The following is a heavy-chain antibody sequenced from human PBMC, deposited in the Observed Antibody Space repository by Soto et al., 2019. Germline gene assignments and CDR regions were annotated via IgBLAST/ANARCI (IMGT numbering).Heavy chain of an antibody. CDR2: IIDSGGYT. Sequence: SGGSLRLSCAASGFTFSSSTMNWVRQAPGKGLEWVSAIIDSGGYTYYADSVKGRFTISRDNSKNTLYLKMNSLRAEDTALYYCAKETYYYYGMDVWGQGTTVTVSS. J-gene: IGHJ6*02. CDR1: GFTFSSST. V-gene: IGHV3-23*01. CDR3: AKETYYYYGMDV.